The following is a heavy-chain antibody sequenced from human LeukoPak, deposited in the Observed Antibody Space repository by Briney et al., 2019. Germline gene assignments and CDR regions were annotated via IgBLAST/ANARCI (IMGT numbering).Heavy chain of an antibody. V-gene: IGHV3-30*18. CDR1: GFIFSNYG. D-gene: IGHD5-18*01. Sequence: GGSLRLSCAASGFIFSNYGMHWVRQAPGKGLEWVAVISYDESNKFYRDSVKGRFTISRDNSKNMLYLQMDSLRAEDTAVYYCEKELRGYSYGEHWGQGILVTVSS. CDR3: EKELRGYSYGEH. CDR2: ISYDESNK. J-gene: IGHJ1*01.